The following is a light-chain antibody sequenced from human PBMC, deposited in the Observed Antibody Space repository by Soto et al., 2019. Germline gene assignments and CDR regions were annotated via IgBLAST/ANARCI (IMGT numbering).Light chain of an antibody. J-gene: IGKJ5*01. Sequence: EVVLTQSPDTLSLPPGERATLSCRASQSISSYLAWYQQKPGQAPRLLIYDASSRATGIPARFSGSGSGTDFTLTISRLEPEDFAVYYCQQSGSPITFGQGTRLEI. V-gene: IGKV3-20*01. CDR3: QQSGSPIT. CDR2: DAS. CDR1: QSISSY.